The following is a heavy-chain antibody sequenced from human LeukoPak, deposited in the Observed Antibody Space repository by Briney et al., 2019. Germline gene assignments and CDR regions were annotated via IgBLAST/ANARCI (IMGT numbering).Heavy chain of an antibody. D-gene: IGHD4-17*01. CDR3: ARDRGILTTVTPSRWDKQDAFDI. Sequence: GASVKVSCKASGYTFTSYGISWVRQAPGQGLEWMGWISAYNGNTNYAQKLQGRVTMTTDTSTSTAYMELRSLRSDDTAVYYCARDRGILTTVTPSRWDKQDAFDIWGQGTMVTVSS. J-gene: IGHJ3*02. CDR2: ISAYNGNT. V-gene: IGHV1-18*01. CDR1: GYTFTSYG.